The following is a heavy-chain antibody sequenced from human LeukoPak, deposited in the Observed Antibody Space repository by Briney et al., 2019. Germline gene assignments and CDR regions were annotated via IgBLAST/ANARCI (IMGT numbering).Heavy chain of an antibody. J-gene: IGHJ4*02. CDR3: ARGRDDCSGGSCLPAGFDY. CDR1: GYTFTSYD. D-gene: IGHD2-15*01. Sequence: GASVKVSCKASGYTFTSYDINWVRQAPGQGLEWMGWMNPNSGNTGYAQKFQGRVTITRNTSISTAYMELSSLRSEDTAVYYCARGRDDCSGGSCLPAGFDYWGQGTLVTVSS. V-gene: IGHV1-8*03. CDR2: MNPNSGNT.